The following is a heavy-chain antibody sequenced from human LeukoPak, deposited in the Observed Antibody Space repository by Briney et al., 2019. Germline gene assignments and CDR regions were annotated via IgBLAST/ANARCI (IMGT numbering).Heavy chain of an antibody. CDR3: AKGRTLYEWST. CDR2: IYHSGST. J-gene: IGHJ5*02. V-gene: IGHV4-4*02. D-gene: IGHD3-3*01. Sequence: SETLSLTCAVSGGSISSSNWWSWVRQPPGKGLEWIGEIYHSGSTNYNPSLKSRVTISVDTSKNQFSLKLSSVTAADTAVYYCAKGRTLYEWSTWGQGTLVTVSS. CDR1: GGSISSSNW.